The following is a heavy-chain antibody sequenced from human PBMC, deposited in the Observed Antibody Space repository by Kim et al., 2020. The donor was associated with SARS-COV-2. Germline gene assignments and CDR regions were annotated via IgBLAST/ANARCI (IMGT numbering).Heavy chain of an antibody. V-gene: IGHV4-34*01. CDR2: INHSGST. CDR1: GGSFSGYY. Sequence: SETLSLTCAVYGGSFSGYYWSWIRQPPGKGLEWIGEINHSGSTNYNPSLKSRVTISVDTSKNQFSLKLSSVTAADTAVYYCARGQSSGSYSSSWYLGFWSYFCYWGPRTLVSVSS. D-gene: IGHD6-13*01. J-gene: IGHJ4*02. CDR3: ARGQSSGSYSSSWYLGFWSYFCY.